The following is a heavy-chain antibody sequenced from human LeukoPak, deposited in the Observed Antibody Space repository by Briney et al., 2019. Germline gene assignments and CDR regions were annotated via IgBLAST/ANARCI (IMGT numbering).Heavy chain of an antibody. CDR3: ARVMAGSYFGLFDY. J-gene: IGHJ4*02. CDR1: GFTFSSYS. Sequence: PGGSLRLSCAASGFTFSSYSMNWVRQAPGKGLEWVSSISSSSSYIYYADSVKGRFTISRDNAKNSLYLQMNSLRAEDTAEYYCARVMAGSYFGLFDYWGQGTLVTVSS. CDR2: ISSSSSYI. V-gene: IGHV3-21*01. D-gene: IGHD1-26*01.